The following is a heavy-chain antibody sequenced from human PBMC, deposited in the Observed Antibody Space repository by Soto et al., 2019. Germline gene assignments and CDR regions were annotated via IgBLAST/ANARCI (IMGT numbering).Heavy chain of an antibody. D-gene: IGHD3-16*01. CDR3: AREGAHYAPFDL. CDR1: GYTFTDFA. CDR2: INVGNGNT. J-gene: IGHJ4*02. Sequence: QAQLVQSGAEAKQPGASVRVSCKASGYTFTDFALHWVRQAPGQGLEWMGWINVGNGNTGYSRKFKGRVTTDRDMSATTAYIEVTSLTSEDTAIYYCAREGAHYAPFDLWGQGTLVTVSS. V-gene: IGHV1-3*01.